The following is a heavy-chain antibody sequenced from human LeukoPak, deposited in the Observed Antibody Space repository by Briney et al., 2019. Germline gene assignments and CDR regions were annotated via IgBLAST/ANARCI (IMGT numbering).Heavy chain of an antibody. CDR2: ISDRGGST. Sequence: GGSLRLSCAVSGITLSNYGMSWVRQAPGKGLQWVAGISDRGGSTNYADSVKGRFTISRDNSKNTLYLQMNSLRAEDTAVYFCAKRGVVIRAVIIVGFHKEAYYFDYWGQGALVTVSS. D-gene: IGHD3-10*01. CDR3: AKRGVVIRAVIIVGFHKEAYYFDY. V-gene: IGHV3-23*01. CDR1: GITLSNYG. J-gene: IGHJ4*02.